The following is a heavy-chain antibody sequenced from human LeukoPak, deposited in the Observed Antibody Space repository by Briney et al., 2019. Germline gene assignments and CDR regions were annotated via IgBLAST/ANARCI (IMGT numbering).Heavy chain of an antibody. CDR1: GYTFTSYG. CDR2: ISAYNGYT. V-gene: IGHV1-18*01. D-gene: IGHD4-17*01. Sequence: ASVKVSCKASGYTFTSYGISWVRQAPGQGLEWMGWISAYNGYTNYAQKLQGRVTMTTDTSTSTAYMELRSLRSDDTAVYYCARGSYGDYEDYFDYWGQGTLVTVSS. J-gene: IGHJ4*02. CDR3: ARGSYGDYEDYFDY.